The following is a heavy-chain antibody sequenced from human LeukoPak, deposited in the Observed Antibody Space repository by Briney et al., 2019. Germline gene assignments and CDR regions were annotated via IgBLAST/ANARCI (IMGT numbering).Heavy chain of an antibody. CDR1: GFTVSSNY. J-gene: IGHJ4*02. V-gene: IGHV3-53*01. CDR3: ARSPPNWGLKYYFDY. D-gene: IGHD7-27*01. Sequence: GGSLGLSCAASGFTVSSNYMSWVRQAPGKGLEWVSVIYSGGSTYYADSVKGRFTISRDNSKNTLYLQMNSLRAEDTAVYYCARSPPNWGLKYYFDYWGQGTLVTVSS. CDR2: IYSGGST.